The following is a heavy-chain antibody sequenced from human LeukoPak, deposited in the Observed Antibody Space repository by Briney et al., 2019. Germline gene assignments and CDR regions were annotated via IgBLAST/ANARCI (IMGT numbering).Heavy chain of an antibody. Sequence: PSETLSLTCTVSGGSISSYYWSRIRQPPGKGLEWIGYIYYSGSTNYNPSLKSRVTISVDTSKNQFSLKLSSVTAADTAVYYCARATAYYDFWSGYYLAFDIWGQGTMVTVSS. CDR2: IYYSGST. D-gene: IGHD3-3*01. J-gene: IGHJ3*02. CDR1: GGSISSYY. CDR3: ARATAYYDFWSGYYLAFDI. V-gene: IGHV4-59*01.